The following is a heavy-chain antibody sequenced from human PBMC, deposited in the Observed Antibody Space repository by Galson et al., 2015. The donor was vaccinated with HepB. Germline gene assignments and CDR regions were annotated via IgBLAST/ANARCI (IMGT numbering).Heavy chain of an antibody. Sequence: SVKVSCKASGYTFTSYAMNWVRQAPGQGLEWMGWISTNTGNPTYAQGFTGRFVFSLDTSVSTAYLQISSLKAEDTAVYYCARDGAYGLNWYFDLWGRGTLVTVSS. V-gene: IGHV7-4-1*02. CDR3: ARDGAYGLNWYFDL. J-gene: IGHJ2*01. CDR2: ISTNTGNP. D-gene: IGHD4-17*01. CDR1: GYTFTSYA.